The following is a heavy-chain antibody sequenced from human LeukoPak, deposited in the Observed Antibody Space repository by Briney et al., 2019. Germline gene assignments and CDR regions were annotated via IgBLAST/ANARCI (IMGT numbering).Heavy chain of an antibody. CDR1: GYTFTSCS. J-gene: IGHJ6*04. D-gene: IGHD3-16*01. Sequence: ASVKVSCKASGYTFTSCSISLVRQAPGQGLEWMGCISADNGDTNYAQNLQGRVTMTTDTSTSTAYMELRSLRSDDSAVYYCARTETAVSGTGEHYYYHYGKDVWGEGTTVSVSS. CDR3: ARTETAVSGTGEHYYYHYGKDV. V-gene: IGHV1-18*01. CDR2: ISADNGDT.